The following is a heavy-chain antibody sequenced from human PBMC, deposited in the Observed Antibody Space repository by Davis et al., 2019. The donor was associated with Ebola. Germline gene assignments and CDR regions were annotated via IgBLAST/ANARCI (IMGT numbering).Heavy chain of an antibody. J-gene: IGHJ4*02. CDR1: GFTFSSYA. V-gene: IGHV3-23*01. D-gene: IGHD7-27*01. Sequence: GESLKISCAASGFTFSSYAMSWVRQAPGKGLEWVSAISGSGGSTYYADSVKGRFTISRDNSKNTLYLQMNSLRAEDTAVYYCAKDRPKNWGSCYDYWGQGTLVTVSS. CDR3: AKDRPKNWGSCYDY. CDR2: ISGSGGST.